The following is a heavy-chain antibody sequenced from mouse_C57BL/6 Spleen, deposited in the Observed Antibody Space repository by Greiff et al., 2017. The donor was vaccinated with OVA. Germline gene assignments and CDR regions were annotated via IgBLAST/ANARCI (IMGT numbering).Heavy chain of an antibody. Sequence: EVKLMESGGDLVKPGGSLKLSCAASGFTFSSYGMSWVRQTPDKRLEWVATISSGGSYTYYPDSVKGRFTISRDKAENTLYLQMSSLKSEDTAMYYCARKNRSYRYFDVWGTGTTVTVSS. J-gene: IGHJ1*03. V-gene: IGHV5-6*01. CDR2: ISSGGSYT. D-gene: IGHD2-14*01. CDR3: ARKNRSYRYFDV. CDR1: GFTFSSYG.